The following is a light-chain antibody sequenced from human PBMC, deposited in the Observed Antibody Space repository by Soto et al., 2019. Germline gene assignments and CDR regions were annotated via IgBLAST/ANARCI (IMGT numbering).Light chain of an antibody. Sequence: DIQMTQSPSTLSASVGASVTITCRASQGIGASLAGYQRKPGEAPKRLIYDVSNLESGVPSRFSGSGAGTEFSLTIRSLQSDGFATYYCQQYDYSRTFGQGTKV. V-gene: IGKV1-5*01. CDR1: QGIGAS. J-gene: IGKJ1*01. CDR3: QQYDYSRT. CDR2: DVS.